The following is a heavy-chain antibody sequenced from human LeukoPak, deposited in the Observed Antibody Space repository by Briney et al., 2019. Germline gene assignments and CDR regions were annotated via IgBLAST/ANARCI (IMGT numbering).Heavy chain of an antibody. CDR1: GFTVSSNY. Sequence: GGSLRLSCAASGFTVSSNYMSWVRQAPGKGLEWVSVIYSGGSTYYADSVKGRFPISRDNSKNTLYLQMNSLRAEDTAVYYCARDQEDSGWSFDYWGQGTLVTVSS. V-gene: IGHV3-66*01. J-gene: IGHJ4*02. CDR3: ARDQEDSGWSFDY. CDR2: IYSGGST. D-gene: IGHD6-19*01.